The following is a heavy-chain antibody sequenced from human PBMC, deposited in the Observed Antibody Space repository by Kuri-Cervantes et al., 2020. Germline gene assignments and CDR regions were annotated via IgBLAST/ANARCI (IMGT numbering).Heavy chain of an antibody. D-gene: IGHD3-3*01. CDR2: ISGSGGST. Sequence: GGSLRLSCAASGFTFRSYAMSWVRQAPGKGLEWVSAISGSGGSTYYADSVQGRFTISRDNSKYTLYLQMNSLRAEDTAEYYCARESWTIFGVVTKGYYFDYWGQGTLVTVSS. J-gene: IGHJ4*02. CDR1: GFTFRSYA. V-gene: IGHV3-23*01. CDR3: ARESWTIFGVVTKGYYFDY.